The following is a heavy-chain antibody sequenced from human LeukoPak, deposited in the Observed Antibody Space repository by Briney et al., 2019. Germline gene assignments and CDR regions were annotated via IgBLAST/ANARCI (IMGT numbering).Heavy chain of an antibody. Sequence: GGSLRLSCAASGFTFSSHAMSWVRQAPGKGLEWVSKNSASGRSTDYADSVRGRFTISRDNSDNSLYLQMNSLRPEDTAIYYCAKVELRDLNYFDCWGQGTLVTVSS. CDR2: NSASGRST. J-gene: IGHJ4*02. CDR1: GFTFSSHA. V-gene: IGHV3-23*01. CDR3: AKVELRDLNYFDC.